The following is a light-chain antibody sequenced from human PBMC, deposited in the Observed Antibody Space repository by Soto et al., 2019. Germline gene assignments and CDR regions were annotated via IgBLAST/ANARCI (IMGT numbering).Light chain of an antibody. CDR3: QRDNNWPLT. J-gene: IGKJ1*01. V-gene: IGKV3-15*01. CDR2: DAT. CDR1: QSVSTN. Sequence: EIVLTQSPATLSLSPGERATLSCRASQSVSTNLAWYQQKPGQAPRLLIYDATTRATGIPACISGSWSGAYFPITISSLPSEDAVVYYWQRDNNWPLTFGQGTKVEIK.